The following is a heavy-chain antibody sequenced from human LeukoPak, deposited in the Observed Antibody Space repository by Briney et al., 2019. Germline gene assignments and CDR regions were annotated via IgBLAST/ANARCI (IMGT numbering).Heavy chain of an antibody. J-gene: IGHJ4*02. Sequence: ETLSLTCAVSGGSISSSSYYWVWIRQPPGQGLEWIGSIYYSGSTYYNPSLKSRVTISVDTSKNQFSLKLSSVTAADTAVYYCASGGQVYSNYYFDYWGQGTLVTVSS. CDR2: IYYSGST. CDR3: ASGGQVYSNYYFDY. V-gene: IGHV4-39*01. CDR1: GGSISSSSYY. D-gene: IGHD4-11*01.